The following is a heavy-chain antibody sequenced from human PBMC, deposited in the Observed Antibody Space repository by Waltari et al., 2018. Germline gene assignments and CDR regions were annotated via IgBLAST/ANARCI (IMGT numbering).Heavy chain of an antibody. CDR1: GYTFTGYY. CDR2: NNPNSGST. V-gene: IGHV1-2*02. Sequence: QVQLVQSGAEVQKPGASVKVSCKASGYTFTGYYMHWLRQAPGQGPAWMGWNNPNSGSTNYAQKFQGRVTMTRDTSISTAYMELSRLRSDDTAVYYCARVLGRLFVLGDYWGQGTLVTVSS. J-gene: IGHJ4*02. CDR3: ARVLGRLFVLGDY. D-gene: IGHD3-16*01.